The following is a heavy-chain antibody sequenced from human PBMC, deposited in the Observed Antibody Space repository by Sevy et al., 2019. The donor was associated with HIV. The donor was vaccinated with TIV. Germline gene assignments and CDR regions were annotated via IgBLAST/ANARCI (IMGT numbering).Heavy chain of an antibody. D-gene: IGHD3-22*01. J-gene: IGHJ1*01. Sequence: GGSLRLSCAASGFTFSSYSMNWVRQAPGKGLEWVSSISSSSSYIYYADSVKGRFTISRDNAKNSLYLQMNSLRAEDTAVYYCAREPPYYYDSSGWKYFQHWGQSTLVTVSS. CDR1: GFTFSSYS. CDR2: ISSSSSYI. CDR3: AREPPYYYDSSGWKYFQH. V-gene: IGHV3-21*01.